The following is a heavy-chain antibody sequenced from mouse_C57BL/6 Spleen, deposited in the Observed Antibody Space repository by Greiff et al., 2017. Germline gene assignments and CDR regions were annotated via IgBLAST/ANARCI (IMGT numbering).Heavy chain of an antibody. CDR3: AREGPFITTGFAY. CDR1: GYSFTGYY. CDR2: INPSTGGT. V-gene: IGHV1-42*01. J-gene: IGHJ3*01. Sequence: EVKLMESGPELVKPGASVKISCKASGYSFTGYYMNWVKQSPEKSLEWIGEINPSTGGTTYNQKFKAKATLTVDKSSSTAYMQLKSLTSEDSAVYYCAREGPFITTGFAYWDQGTLVTVSA. D-gene: IGHD1-2*01.